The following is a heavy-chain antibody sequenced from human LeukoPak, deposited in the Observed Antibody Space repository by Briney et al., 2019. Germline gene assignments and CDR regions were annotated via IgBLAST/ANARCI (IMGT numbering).Heavy chain of an antibody. CDR1: GFTFSSYE. D-gene: IGHD6-19*01. V-gene: IGHV3-7*01. CDR3: ARDHGGHGSGCPGRY. J-gene: IGHJ4*02. CDR2: IKQDGSEK. Sequence: GGSLRLSCAASGFTFSSYEMNWVRQAPGKGLEWVANIKQDGSEKYYVDSVKGRFTTSRDNAKNSLYLQMNSLRAEDTAVYYCARDHGGHGSGCPGRYWGQGTLVTVSS.